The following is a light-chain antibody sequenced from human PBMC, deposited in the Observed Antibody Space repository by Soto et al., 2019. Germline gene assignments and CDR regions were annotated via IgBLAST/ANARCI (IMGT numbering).Light chain of an antibody. J-gene: IGLJ1*01. Sequence: QSVLTQPPSASGTPGQRVTISCSGSSSNVGSNYVYWYQQLPGTAPKLLIYSNNQRPSGVPDRVSGSRSGTSASLAISGLRSEDEADYYCAAWDDSLSGYVFGTGTKLTVL. CDR1: SSNVGSNY. V-gene: IGLV1-47*01. CDR2: SNN. CDR3: AAWDDSLSGYV.